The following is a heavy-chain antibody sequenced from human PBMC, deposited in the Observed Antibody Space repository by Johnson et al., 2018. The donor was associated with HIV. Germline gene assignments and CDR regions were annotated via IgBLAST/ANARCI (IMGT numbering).Heavy chain of an antibody. J-gene: IGHJ3*02. V-gene: IGHV3-15*01. CDR2: IKSKTDGGTT. CDR1: GFTFSNAW. Sequence: VQLVESGGGLVKPGGSLRLSCAASGFTFSNAWMSWVRQAPGKGLEWVGRIKSKTDGGTTDYAAPGKGSFTISRDDSKNTLNLQMNSLKTEDTAVYYCMTMATTHEGYAFDIWGQGTMVTVSS. D-gene: IGHD5-24*01. CDR3: MTMATTHEGYAFDI.